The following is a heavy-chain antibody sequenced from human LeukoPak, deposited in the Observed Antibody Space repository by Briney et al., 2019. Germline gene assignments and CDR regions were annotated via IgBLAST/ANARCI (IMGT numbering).Heavy chain of an antibody. CDR2: ISGSGANT. D-gene: IGHD3-10*01. V-gene: IGHV3-23*01. CDR1: GFTFSTYA. Sequence: GGSLRLSCTASGFTFSTYAMSWVRQAPGKGLEWVSTISGSGANTYYADSVKGRFTISRDNSKDTLYLQMNSLRAEDTAVYYCAKSGQAVSMVRGVIQGYYYGMDVWGQGTTVTVSS. CDR3: AKSGQAVSMVRGVIQGYYYGMDV. J-gene: IGHJ6*02.